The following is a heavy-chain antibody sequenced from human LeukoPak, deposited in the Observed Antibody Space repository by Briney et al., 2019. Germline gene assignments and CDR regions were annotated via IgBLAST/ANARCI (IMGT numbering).Heavy chain of an antibody. CDR2: INAGNDNT. CDR1: GHTFTSYA. D-gene: IGHD2-15*01. J-gene: IGHJ5*02. V-gene: IGHV1-3*01. Sequence: GASVKVSCKASGHTFTSYAMHWVRRAPGQRLEWMGWINAGNDNTKYSQKFQGRVTNTRDTSASTAYMELSSLRSEDTAVYYCARDLGYCTGGTCYPNRFDPWGQGTLVTVSS. CDR3: ARDLGYCTGGTCYPNRFDP.